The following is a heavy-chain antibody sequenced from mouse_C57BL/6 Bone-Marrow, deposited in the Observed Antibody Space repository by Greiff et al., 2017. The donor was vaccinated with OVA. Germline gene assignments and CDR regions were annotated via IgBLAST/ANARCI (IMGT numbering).Heavy chain of an antibody. Sequence: EVKVIESGGGLVQPGGSLKLSCAASGIDFSRYWMSWVRRAPGKGLEWIGEINPDSSTINYAPSLKDKFIISRDNAKNTLYLQMSKVRSEDTALYYCASLNNYGSSYLHWYFDVWGTGTTVTVSS. CDR2: INPDSSTI. V-gene: IGHV4-1*01. J-gene: IGHJ1*03. D-gene: IGHD1-1*01. CDR3: ASLNNYGSSYLHWYFDV. CDR1: GIDFSRYW.